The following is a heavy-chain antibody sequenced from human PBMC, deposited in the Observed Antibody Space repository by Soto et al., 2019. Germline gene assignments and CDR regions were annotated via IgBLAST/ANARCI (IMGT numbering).Heavy chain of an antibody. CDR2: IYYSGST. J-gene: IGHJ3*02. V-gene: IGHV4-31*03. CDR3: AREVTIFGVVPATSDAFDI. D-gene: IGHD3-3*01. Sequence: QVQLQESGPGLVKPSQTLSLTCTVSGGSISSGGYYWSWIRQHPGKGLEWIGYIYYSGSTYYNPSLKSRVTISVDTSKNQFSLKLSSVTAADTAVYYCAREVTIFGVVPATSDAFDIWVQGTMVTVSS. CDR1: GGSISSGGYY.